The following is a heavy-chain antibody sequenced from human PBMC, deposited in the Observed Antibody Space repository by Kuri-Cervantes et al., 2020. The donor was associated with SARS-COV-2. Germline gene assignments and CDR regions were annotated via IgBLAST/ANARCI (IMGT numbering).Heavy chain of an antibody. CDR1: GFTFSSYS. CDR3: ASRTVTTGYYYGMDV. D-gene: IGHD4-11*01. Sequence: GGSLRLSCAASGFTFSSYSMNWVRQVPGKGLEWVSYISSSSSTIYYADSVKGRFTISRDNAKNTLYLQMNSLRAEDTAVYYCASRTVTTGYYYGMDVWGQGTTVTVSS. CDR2: ISSSSSTI. V-gene: IGHV3-48*01. J-gene: IGHJ6*02.